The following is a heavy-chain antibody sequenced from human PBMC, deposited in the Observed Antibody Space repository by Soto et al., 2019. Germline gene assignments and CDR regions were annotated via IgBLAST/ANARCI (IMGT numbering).Heavy chain of an antibody. Sequence: EVQLLESGGGLVQPGGSLRLSCAASGFTFSSYAMSWVRQAPGKGLECVSAMSGSGGSTYYADSVKGRFTISRANCKNTLYTQMNSLRAEDTAVYYCAKARASSGRIDYWGQGTLVTVSS. CDR2: MSGSGGST. V-gene: IGHV3-23*01. CDR3: AKARASSGRIDY. CDR1: GFTFSSYA. J-gene: IGHJ4*02.